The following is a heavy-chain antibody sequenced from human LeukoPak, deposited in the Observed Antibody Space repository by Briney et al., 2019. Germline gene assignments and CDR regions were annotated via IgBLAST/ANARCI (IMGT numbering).Heavy chain of an antibody. Sequence: ASVKVSCKASGNTFTGYYMHWVRQAPGQGLEWMGWINPNSGGTNYAQKFQGRVTMTRDTSISTAYMELSRLTSDDTAVYYCARARGSQSFDYWGQGTLVTVST. CDR1: GNTFTGYY. D-gene: IGHD3-10*01. J-gene: IGHJ4*02. V-gene: IGHV1-2*02. CDR3: ARARGSQSFDY. CDR2: INPNSGGT.